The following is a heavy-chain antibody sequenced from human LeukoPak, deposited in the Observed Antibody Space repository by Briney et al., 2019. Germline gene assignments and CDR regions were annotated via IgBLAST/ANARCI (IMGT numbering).Heavy chain of an antibody. V-gene: IGHV3-15*01. CDR2: IKSKTDGGTT. CDR3: TRDYYGSGSYPDAFDI. CDR1: GFTFSNAW. Sequence: GGSLRLSCAASGFTFSNAWMSWVRQAPGKGREWVGRIKSKTDGGTTDYAAPVKGRFTISRDDSKNTLYLQMNSLKTEDTAVYYCTRDYYGSGSYPDAFDIWGRGTMVTVSS. J-gene: IGHJ3*02. D-gene: IGHD3-10*01.